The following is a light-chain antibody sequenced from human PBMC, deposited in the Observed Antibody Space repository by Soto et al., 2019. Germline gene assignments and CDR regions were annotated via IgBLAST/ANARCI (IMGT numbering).Light chain of an antibody. V-gene: IGKV1-12*01. CDR3: QHANNVAPT. CDR1: QGVRRG. J-gene: IGKJ5*01. Sequence: MRMSEAPSCLPTTKGDRVTMTXRASQGVRRGLAWYQQKPGXAPKXXXAHXSSLPRGGPSRLSGSGSVTDFTLTISSLHPESCASYYCQHANNVAPTFGQGTRLEIK. CDR2: HXS.